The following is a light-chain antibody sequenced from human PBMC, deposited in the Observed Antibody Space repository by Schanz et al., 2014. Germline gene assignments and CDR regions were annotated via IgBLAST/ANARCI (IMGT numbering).Light chain of an antibody. CDR2: GAS. CDR1: QSVSSSF. J-gene: IGKJ1*01. Sequence: EVVLTQSPGTLSLSPGERATLSCRASQSVSSSFIAWYQQKPGQAPRFLIYGASSRATGVPDRFSGSGSGTEFTLTISSLQSEDFAVYYCQQYNNWPPWTFGQGTKVEIK. V-gene: IGKV3-20*01. CDR3: QQYNNWPPWT.